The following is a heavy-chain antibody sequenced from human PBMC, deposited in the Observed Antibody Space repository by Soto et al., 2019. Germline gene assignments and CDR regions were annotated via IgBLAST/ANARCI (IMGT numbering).Heavy chain of an antibody. CDR2: IWYDGSNK. D-gene: IGHD5-12*01. J-gene: IGHJ4*02. Sequence: PGGSLRLSCAASGFTFSSYGMHWVRQAPGKGLEWVAVIWYDGSNKYYADSVKGRFTISRDNSKNTLYLQMNSLRAEDTAVYYCARDMVATIPGGFDYWGQGTLVTVSS. CDR1: GFTFSSYG. CDR3: ARDMVATIPGGFDY. V-gene: IGHV3-33*08.